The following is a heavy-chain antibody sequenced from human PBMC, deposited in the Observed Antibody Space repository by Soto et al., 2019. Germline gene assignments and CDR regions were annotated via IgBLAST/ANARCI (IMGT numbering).Heavy chain of an antibody. V-gene: IGHV1-3*01. CDR1: GYTFTSYA. Sequence: QVQLVQSGAEVKKPGASVKVSCKASGYTFTSYAMHWVRQAPGQRLEWMGWINAGNGNTKYSQKFQGRVTITRDTSASTAYIELSSLRSEDTAVYYCARDLGFYGDYGVDYWGQGTLVTVSS. J-gene: IGHJ4*02. D-gene: IGHD4-17*01. CDR3: ARDLGFYGDYGVDY. CDR2: INAGNGNT.